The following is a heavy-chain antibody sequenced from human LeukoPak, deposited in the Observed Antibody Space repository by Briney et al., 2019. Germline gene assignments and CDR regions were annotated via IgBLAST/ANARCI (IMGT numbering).Heavy chain of an antibody. Sequence: GGSLRLSCAASGFTFSIFWMHWVRRVPGKGLVWVSRINSDGSSTDYADSVKGRFTISRDNSKNTLYLQMNSLRAEDTAVYYCAKGYSSSWFDYWGQGTLVTVSS. CDR1: GFTFSIFW. D-gene: IGHD6-13*01. CDR2: INSDGSST. J-gene: IGHJ4*02. V-gene: IGHV3-74*01. CDR3: AKGYSSSWFDY.